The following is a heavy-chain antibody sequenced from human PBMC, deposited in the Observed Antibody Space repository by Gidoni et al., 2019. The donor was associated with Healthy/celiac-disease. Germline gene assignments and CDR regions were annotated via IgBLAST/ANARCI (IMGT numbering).Heavy chain of an antibody. CDR2: IIPILGIA. J-gene: IGHJ6*02. CDR3: ARMKLQGIFGVVFTPSQDYGMDV. Sequence: QVQLVQSGAEVKKPGSSVKVSCKASGGTFSSYAISWVRQAPGQGLEWMGRIIPILGIANYAQKFQGRVTITADKSTSTAYMELSSLRSEDTAVYYCARMKLQGIFGVVFTPSQDYGMDVWGQGTTVTVSS. D-gene: IGHD3-3*01. V-gene: IGHV1-69*04. CDR1: GGTFSSYA.